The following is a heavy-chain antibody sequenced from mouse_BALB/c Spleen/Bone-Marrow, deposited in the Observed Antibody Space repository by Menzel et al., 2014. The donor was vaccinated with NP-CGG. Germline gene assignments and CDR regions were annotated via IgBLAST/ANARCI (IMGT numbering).Heavy chain of an antibody. V-gene: IGHV14-3*02. CDR1: GFNIKDTY. CDR2: IDPANGNT. J-gene: IGHJ4*01. Sequence: VQLQQSGAELAKPGASVKLSCTASGFNIKDTYIHWVKQRPEQGLEWIGRIDPANGNTKYDPKFQGKATITADTSSNTAYLQLSSLTSEDTAVYYCARRLRSAMDYWGQGTTVTASS. D-gene: IGHD1-1*01. CDR3: ARRLRSAMDY.